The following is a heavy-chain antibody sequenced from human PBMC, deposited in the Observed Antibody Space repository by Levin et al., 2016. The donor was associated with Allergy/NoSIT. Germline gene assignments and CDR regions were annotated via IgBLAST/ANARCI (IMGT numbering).Heavy chain of an antibody. D-gene: IGHD6-19*01. CDR3: AKVVGGWYSGRYFDY. Sequence: GGSLRLSCAASGFTFSSYACTGSARLQARGWSGWQLYHMMEVIKYYADSVKGRFTISRDNSKNTLYLQMNSLRAEDTAVYYCAKVVGGWYSGRYFDYWGQGTLVTVSS. CDR2: YHMMEVI. J-gene: IGHJ4*02. CDR1: GFTFSSYA. V-gene: IGHV3-30*18.